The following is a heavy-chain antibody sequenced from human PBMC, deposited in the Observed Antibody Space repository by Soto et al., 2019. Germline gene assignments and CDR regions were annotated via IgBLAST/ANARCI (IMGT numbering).Heavy chain of an antibody. D-gene: IGHD3-3*01. CDR2: IYWDDDK. J-gene: IGHJ4*02. CDR3: AHRVLRTVFGLVTTTAIYFDF. CDR1: GFSLTTSGVG. Sequence: QITLNESGPTQVKPRQTLTLTCTFSGFSLTTSGVGVGWIRQSPGKAPECLALIYWDDDKRYSPSLKSTLTITKDTSKNQVVLTMADLDPADTATYYCAHRVLRTVFGLVTTTAIYFDFWGQGTPVAVSS. V-gene: IGHV2-5*02.